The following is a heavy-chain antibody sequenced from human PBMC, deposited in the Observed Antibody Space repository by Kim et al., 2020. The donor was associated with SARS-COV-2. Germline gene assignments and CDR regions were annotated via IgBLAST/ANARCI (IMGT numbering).Heavy chain of an antibody. CDR2: INNDGVDT. V-gene: IGHV3-74*01. Sequence: GGSLRLSCAASGFTFSSYWMHWVRQAPGTGLVWVSRINNDGVDTIYADFVKGRFTISRDNAKNTLYLQMNSLRVEDTAVYCCVRGSGSYGYGMGVWGQGTTVTVSS. CDR1: GFTFSSYW. CDR3: VRGSGSYGYGMGV. J-gene: IGHJ6*02. D-gene: IGHD3-3*01.